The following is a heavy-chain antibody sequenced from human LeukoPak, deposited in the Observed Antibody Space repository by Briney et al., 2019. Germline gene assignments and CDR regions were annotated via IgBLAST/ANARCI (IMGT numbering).Heavy chain of an antibody. D-gene: IGHD5-24*01. J-gene: IGHJ4*02. CDR1: GFTFDDYA. CDR2: ISWNSGSI. Sequence: QAGGSLRLSCAASGFTFDDYAMHWVRQAPGKGLEWVSGISWNSGSIGYADSVKGRFTIPRDNAKNSLYLQMNSLRAEDTALYYCAKSTDGIRDGYTKPFDYWGQGTLVTVSS. V-gene: IGHV3-9*01. CDR3: AKSTDGIRDGYTKPFDY.